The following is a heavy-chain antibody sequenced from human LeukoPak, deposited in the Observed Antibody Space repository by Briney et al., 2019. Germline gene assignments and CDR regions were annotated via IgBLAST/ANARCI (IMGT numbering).Heavy chain of an antibody. V-gene: IGHV1-69*04. CDR2: IIPILGIA. Sequence: GASVKVSCKASGGTFSSYAISWVRQAPGQGLEWMGRIIPILGIANYAQKFQGRVTITADTSTSTAYMELRSLRSDDTAVYYCARTCSTSCYGNWFDPWGQGTLVTVSS. J-gene: IGHJ5*02. CDR3: ARTCSTSCYGNWFDP. D-gene: IGHD2-2*01. CDR1: GGTFSSYA.